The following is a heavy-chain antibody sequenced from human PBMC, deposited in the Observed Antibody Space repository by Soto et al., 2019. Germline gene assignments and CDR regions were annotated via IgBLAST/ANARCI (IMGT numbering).Heavy chain of an antibody. Sequence: VASVKVSCKXSGYTFSSSPLHWVRQAPGQRPEWMGWINTANDDTKYSQKFQDRVTLTRDTSASTAYMEVSSLTPEDTAVYYCARDEGVASGNWGQGTLVTVSS. V-gene: IGHV1-3*04. D-gene: IGHD5-12*01. CDR2: INTANDDT. CDR3: ARDEGVASGN. J-gene: IGHJ4*02. CDR1: GYTFSSSP.